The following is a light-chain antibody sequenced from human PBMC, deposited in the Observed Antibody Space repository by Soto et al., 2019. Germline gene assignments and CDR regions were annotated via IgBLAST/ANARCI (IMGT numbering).Light chain of an antibody. CDR3: SSYTSSITPYV. CDR2: GVS. J-gene: IGLJ1*01. CDR1: ITDIGAYNY. V-gene: IGLV2-14*01. Sequence: QSALAQPASVSGSPGQSVTISCTGTITDIGAYNYVSWYQQHPGKAPKLLIYGVSSRPSGVSNRFSGSKSGNAAYLTISGLQPDDEAEYYCSSYTSSITPYVFGTGTKGTVL.